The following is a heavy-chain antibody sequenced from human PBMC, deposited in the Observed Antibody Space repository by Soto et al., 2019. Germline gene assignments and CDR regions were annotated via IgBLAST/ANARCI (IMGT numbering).Heavy chain of an antibody. CDR2: IIPIFGTA. CDR1: GGTFSSYA. J-gene: IGHJ6*02. CDR3: ARDLSILGDYYGMDG. Sequence: AASVKVSCKASGGTFSSYAISWVRQAPGQGLEWMGGIIPIFGTANYAQKFQGRVTITADESTSTAYMELSSLRSEDTAVYYCARDLSILGDYYGMDGWGQGTTVTVSS. V-gene: IGHV1-69*13. D-gene: IGHD4-17*01.